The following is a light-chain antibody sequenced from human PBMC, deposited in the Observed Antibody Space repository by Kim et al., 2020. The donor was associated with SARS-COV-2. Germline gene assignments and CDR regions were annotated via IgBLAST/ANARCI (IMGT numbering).Light chain of an antibody. J-gene: IGLJ3*02. CDR2: DVS. V-gene: IGLV2-14*04. CDR3: SSYTSSSTWV. Sequence: GQSITISCTGTSSDVGGYNYVSWYQQHPGKAPKLMIYDVSKRPSGVSNRFSCSKSGNTASLTISGLQAEDEADYYCSSYTSSSTWVFGGGTKLTVL. CDR1: SSDVGGYNY.